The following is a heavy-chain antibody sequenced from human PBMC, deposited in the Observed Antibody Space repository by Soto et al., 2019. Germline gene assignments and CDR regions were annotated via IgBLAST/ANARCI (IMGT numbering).Heavy chain of an antibody. CDR2: INHSGST. CDR1: GGSFSGYY. V-gene: IGHV4-34*01. J-gene: IGHJ4*02. Sequence: SETLSLTCAVYGGSFSGYYWSWIRQPPGKGLEWIGEINHSGSTNYNPSLKSRVTISVDTSKNQFSLKLSSVTAADTAVYYCAIGRTEGIYSSSPNFDYWGQGTLVTVSS. CDR3: AIGRTEGIYSSSPNFDY. D-gene: IGHD6-6*01.